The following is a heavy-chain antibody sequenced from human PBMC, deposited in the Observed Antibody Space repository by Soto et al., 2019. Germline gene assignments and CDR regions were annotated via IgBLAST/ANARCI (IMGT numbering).Heavy chain of an antibody. CDR3: ARGIAAAGIYYYYYMDV. Sequence: SETLSLTCTVSGGSISSYYWSWIRQPPGKGLEWIGYIYYSGSTNYNPSLKSRVTISVDTSKNQFSLKLSSVTAADTAVYYCARGIAAAGIYYYYYMDVWGKGTTVTVSS. J-gene: IGHJ6*03. V-gene: IGHV4-59*08. D-gene: IGHD6-13*01. CDR1: GGSISSYY. CDR2: IYYSGST.